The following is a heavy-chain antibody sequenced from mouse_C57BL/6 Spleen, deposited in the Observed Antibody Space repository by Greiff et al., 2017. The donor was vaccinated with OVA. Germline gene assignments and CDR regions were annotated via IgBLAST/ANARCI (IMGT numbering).Heavy chain of an antibody. J-gene: IGHJ1*03. D-gene: IGHD2-1*01. Sequence: EVQRVESGGGLVKPGGSLKLSCAASGFTFSDYGMHWVRQAPEKGLEWVAYISSGSSTIYYADTVKGRFTISRDNAKNTLFRQMTSLRSEDTAMYYCARMDYGNWGYFDVWGTGTTVTVSS. CDR3: ARMDYGNWGYFDV. V-gene: IGHV5-17*01. CDR2: ISSGSSTI. CDR1: GFTFSDYG.